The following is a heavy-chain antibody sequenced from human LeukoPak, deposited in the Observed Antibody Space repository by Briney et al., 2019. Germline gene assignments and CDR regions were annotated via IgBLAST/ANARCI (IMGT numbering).Heavy chain of an antibody. CDR3: ARERVTISALGGFDI. J-gene: IGHJ3*02. CDR2: ISSGGDYL. CDR1: GFTFSNYG. Sequence: GGSLRLSCAASGFTFSNYGLTWVRQAPGKGLEWVSYISSGGDYLYYADSVEGRFTISRDNAKNSLYLEANSLRAEDTAIYYCARERVTISALGGFDIWGQGTMVTVSS. D-gene: IGHD3/OR15-3a*01. V-gene: IGHV3-21*04.